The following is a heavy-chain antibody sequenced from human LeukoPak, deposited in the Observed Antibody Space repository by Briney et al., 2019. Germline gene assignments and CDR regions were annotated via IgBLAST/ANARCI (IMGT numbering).Heavy chain of an antibody. CDR1: GGTFSSYA. V-gene: IGHV1-69*06. CDR2: IIPIFGTA. Sequence: ASVKVSCKASGGTFSSYASSWVRQAPGQGLEWMGGIIPIFGTANYAQKFQGRVTITADKSTSTAYMELSSLRSEDTAVYYCARDEARHAFDIWGQGTMVTVSS. CDR3: ARDEARHAFDI. J-gene: IGHJ3*02.